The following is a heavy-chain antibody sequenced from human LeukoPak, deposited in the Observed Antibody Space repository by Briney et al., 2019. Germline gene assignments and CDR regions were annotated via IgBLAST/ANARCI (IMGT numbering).Heavy chain of an antibody. CDR1: GGSIDNSNYY. Sequence: PSETLSLTCTVSGGSIDNSNYYWAWIRHPPGEGLEWIASIHYSGSTHYNPSLKSRVTISVDTSKNQFSLKLSSVTAADTAVYYCVRLASGLIDYWGQGTLVTVSS. V-gene: IGHV4-39*01. CDR2: IHYSGST. CDR3: VRLASGLIDY. D-gene: IGHD6-19*01. J-gene: IGHJ4*02.